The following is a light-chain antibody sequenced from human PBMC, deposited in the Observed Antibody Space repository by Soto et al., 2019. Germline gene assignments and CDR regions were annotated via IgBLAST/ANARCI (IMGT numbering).Light chain of an antibody. CDR2: EVT. Sequence: QSALTQPASVSGSPGQSITISCTGTSSDDGAYNYVSWYQQHSGKAPKLMIYEVTKRPSGVSNRFSGSRSGNTASLIISGLQAEDEADYYCNSYTSTNLYVFGTGTKLTVL. CDR1: SSDDGAYNY. V-gene: IGLV2-14*01. CDR3: NSYTSTNLYV. J-gene: IGLJ1*01.